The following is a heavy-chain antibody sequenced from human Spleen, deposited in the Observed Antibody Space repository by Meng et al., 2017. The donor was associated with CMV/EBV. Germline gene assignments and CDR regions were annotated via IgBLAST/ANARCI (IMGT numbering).Heavy chain of an antibody. CDR3: ARAGLYHYIWGSYRYPHYYFDS. Sequence: SQTLSLTCAISGDTVSSNSATWNWIRQSPSRGLEWLGRTYFRSKWSSDYAVSVKSRITINPDTSRNQFSLHLKSVTPEDTAVYYCARAGLYHYIWGSYRYPHYYFDSWGQGTLVTVSS. CDR2: TYFRSKWSS. CDR1: GDTVSSNSAT. V-gene: IGHV6-1*01. J-gene: IGHJ4*02. D-gene: IGHD3-16*02.